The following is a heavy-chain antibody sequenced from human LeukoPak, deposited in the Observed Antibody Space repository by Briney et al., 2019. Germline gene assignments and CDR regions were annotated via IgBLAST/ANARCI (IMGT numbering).Heavy chain of an antibody. CDR3: TSYNTRDAFHI. V-gene: IGHV3-15*01. CDR2: IKSKTDGGTT. Sequence: GGSLRLSCAVSGFTVNYAWMSWVRQAPGQVLEWVGRIKSKTDGGTTDYAAPVKGRFTISRDDSKNTLYLEMNSLKTEDTAVYYCTSYNTRDAFHIWGQGTMVTVSS. CDR1: GFTVNYAW. J-gene: IGHJ3*02. D-gene: IGHD1-14*01.